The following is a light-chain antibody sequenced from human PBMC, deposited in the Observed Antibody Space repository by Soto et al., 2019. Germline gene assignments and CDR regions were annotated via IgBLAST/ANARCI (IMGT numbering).Light chain of an antibody. J-gene: IGKJ1*01. CDR2: GAS. CDR3: QQYGSSIKT. CDR1: QSVSSTY. V-gene: IGKV3-20*01. Sequence: DIVMTQSPATLSVSPGERATLSCRASQSVSSTYLAWYQQRPGQPPNLLIFGASNRAPGIPDRFSGSGSGTDFTLTISRLEPEDFAVYYCQQYGSSIKTFGQGTKVDIK.